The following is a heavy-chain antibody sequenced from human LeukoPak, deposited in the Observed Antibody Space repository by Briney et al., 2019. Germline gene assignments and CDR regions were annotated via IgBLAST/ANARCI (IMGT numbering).Heavy chain of an antibody. J-gene: IGHJ5*02. CDR3: ASRLWFGELSVNWFDP. CDR2: FDPEDGET. CDR1: GYTLTELS. Sequence: ASVKVSCKVSGYTLTELSMHWVRQAPGKGLEWMGGFDPEDGETIYAQKFQGRVTMTEDTSTDTAYMELSSLRSEDTAVYYCASRLWFGELSVNWFDPWGQGTLVTVSS. V-gene: IGHV1-24*01. D-gene: IGHD3-10*01.